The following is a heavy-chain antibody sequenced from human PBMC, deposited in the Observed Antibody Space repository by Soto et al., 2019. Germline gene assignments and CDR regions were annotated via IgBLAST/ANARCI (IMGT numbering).Heavy chain of an antibody. CDR3: ARGRPSCSGGSCVVGYFDY. D-gene: IGHD2-15*01. CDR2: INHSGST. J-gene: IGHJ4*02. V-gene: IGHV4-34*01. CDR1: DGSFSGYY. Sequence: QVQLKQWGAGLLKPSETLSLTCAVYDGSFSGYYWSWIRQPPGKGLEWIGEINHSGSTNYNPSLKSRVTISVDTSKNQFSLKLSSVTAADTAVYYCARGRPSCSGGSCVVGYFDYWGQGTLVTVSS.